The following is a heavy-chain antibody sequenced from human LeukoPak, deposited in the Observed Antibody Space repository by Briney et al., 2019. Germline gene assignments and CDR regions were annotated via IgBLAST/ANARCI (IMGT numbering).Heavy chain of an antibody. Sequence: GGSLRLSCAASGFTFSSYAMSWVRQAPGKGLEWVGRIKSKTDGGTTDYAAPVKGRFTISRDDSKNTLYLQMNSLKTEDTAVYYCTTSRGSSDWAFDYWGQGTLVTVSS. CDR1: GFTFSSYA. J-gene: IGHJ4*02. D-gene: IGHD6-19*01. CDR2: IKSKTDGGTT. V-gene: IGHV3-15*01. CDR3: TTSRGSSDWAFDY.